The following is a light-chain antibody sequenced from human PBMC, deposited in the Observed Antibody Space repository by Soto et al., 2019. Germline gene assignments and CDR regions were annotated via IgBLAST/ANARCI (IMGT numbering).Light chain of an antibody. V-gene: IGKV3-20*01. CDR1: QTVRNNY. J-gene: IGKJ4*01. CDR3: QQFSSYPLT. CDR2: DAS. Sequence: FVLTQSPGTLSLSPGEGATLSCGSSQTVRNNYLAWYQQKPGQAPRLLIYDASSRATGIPDRFSGGGSGTDFTLTISRLEPEDFAVYYCQQFSSYPLTFGGGTKV.